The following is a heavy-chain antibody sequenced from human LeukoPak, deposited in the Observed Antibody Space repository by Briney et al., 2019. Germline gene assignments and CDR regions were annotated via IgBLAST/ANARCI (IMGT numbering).Heavy chain of an antibody. Sequence: PGGSLRLSCAASGFTVSSNYMSGVRHAPGKGLECVSAFYSGGSTYHADSVKGRFTISRDNSKNTLYLQMNSLRAEDTAVYYCALQLGGRSYSSGWYDWGQGTLVTVSS. CDR3: ALQLGGRSYSSGWYD. V-gene: IGHV3-53*01. D-gene: IGHD6-19*01. CDR2: FYSGGST. J-gene: IGHJ4*02. CDR1: GFTVSSNY.